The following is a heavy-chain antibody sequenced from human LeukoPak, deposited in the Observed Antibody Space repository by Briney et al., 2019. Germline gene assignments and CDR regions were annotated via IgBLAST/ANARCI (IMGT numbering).Heavy chain of an antibody. J-gene: IGHJ4*02. D-gene: IGHD1-20*01. CDR1: GLTFSSYA. CDR2: ISGSGGNT. CDR3: VKAAGIIGTTYFDY. Sequence: GGSLRLSCAASGLTFSSYAMSWVRQAPGKGLEWVSGISGSGGNTYYVDSVKGRFTISRDNSKNKFYLQMNSLRAEDTAVYYCVKAAGIIGTTYFDYWGQGTLVTVSS. V-gene: IGHV3-23*01.